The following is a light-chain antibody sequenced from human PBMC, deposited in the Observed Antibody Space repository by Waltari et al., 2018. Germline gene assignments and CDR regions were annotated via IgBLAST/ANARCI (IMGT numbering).Light chain of an antibody. CDR1: GSNIGAGYD. V-gene: IGLV1-40*01. CDR3: QSYDTSLSVV. J-gene: IGLJ3*02. Sequence: QSVLTQPPSVSGAPGQRVTISCTGSGSNIGAGYDVPWYQQLPRAAPKPLIYVSPSRPLGVPARFFGSTSGASASLAIIGLQAEDEADYYCQSYDTSLSVVFGGGTKLTVL. CDR2: VSP.